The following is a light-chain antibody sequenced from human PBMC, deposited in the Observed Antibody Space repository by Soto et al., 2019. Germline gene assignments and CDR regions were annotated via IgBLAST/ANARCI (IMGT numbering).Light chain of an antibody. CDR3: QQRSNWT. V-gene: IGKV3-11*01. CDR1: QSVSSY. Sequence: EIVLTQSPATLSLSPGERATLSCRASQSVSSYLAWYQQNPGQAPRLLIYDASNRATGITARFSGSGSGTDFTLTISSLEPEDFAVYYCQQRSNWTFGQGTKVDIK. CDR2: DAS. J-gene: IGKJ1*01.